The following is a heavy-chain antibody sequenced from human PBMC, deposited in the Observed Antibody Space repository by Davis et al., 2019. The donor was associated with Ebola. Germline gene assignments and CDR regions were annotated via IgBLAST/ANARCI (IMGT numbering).Heavy chain of an antibody. V-gene: IGHV1-24*01. J-gene: IGHJ4*02. CDR3: ARVASQDS. D-gene: IGHD5-12*01. Sequence: ASAQVSCKASGYGLNQLSVHWVRQAPGKGLEWMGGFDPEEGETLYAQKFRGRVTMTEDTSTGTAYMDLSSLRSEDTAVYYCARVASQDSWGQGTLVTVSS. CDR2: FDPEEGET. CDR1: GYGLNQLS.